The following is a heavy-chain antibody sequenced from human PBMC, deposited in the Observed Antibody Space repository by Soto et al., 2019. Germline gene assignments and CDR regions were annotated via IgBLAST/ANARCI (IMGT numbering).Heavy chain of an antibody. V-gene: IGHV3-23*01. Sequence: GGSLRLSCAASGFTFSSYAMSWVRQAPGKGLEWVSAISGSGGSTYYADSVKGRFTISRDNSKNTLYLQMNSLRAEDTAVYYCAKLIVVVIKGTNWFDPWSQGTLVTVSS. CDR1: GFTFSSYA. D-gene: IGHD3-22*01. J-gene: IGHJ5*02. CDR3: AKLIVVVIKGTNWFDP. CDR2: ISGSGGST.